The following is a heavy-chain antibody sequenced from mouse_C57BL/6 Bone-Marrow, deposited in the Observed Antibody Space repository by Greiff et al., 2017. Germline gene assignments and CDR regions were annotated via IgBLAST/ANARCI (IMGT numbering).Heavy chain of an antibody. Sequence: QVQLQQPGAELVKPGASVKLSCKASGYTFTSYWMHWVKQRPGQGLEWIGRIHPNSGSTNYNEKFKSKATLTVDKSSSTAYMQLSSLTSEDSAVYYCARNSRLSFAYWGQGTMVTVSA. J-gene: IGHJ3*01. CDR3: ARNSRLSFAY. V-gene: IGHV1-64*01. D-gene: IGHD2-3*01. CDR2: IHPNSGST. CDR1: GYTFTSYW.